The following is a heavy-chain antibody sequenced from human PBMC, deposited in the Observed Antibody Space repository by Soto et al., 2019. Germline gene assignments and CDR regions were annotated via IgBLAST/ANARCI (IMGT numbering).Heavy chain of an antibody. Sequence: QITLKESGPTLVRPTQTLTLTCTFSGFSLSTGGVGVGWIRQPPGKALEWLALIYWDDDKRYSPSLKSRVTLTKDTSKNQVVLTMTNMDPLDTATYYCVHSRCGGDCLQSYSSHYYYGMDVWGQGTTVTVSS. J-gene: IGHJ6*02. D-gene: IGHD2-21*02. CDR3: VHSRCGGDCLQSYSSHYYYGMDV. CDR1: GFSLSTGGVG. CDR2: IYWDDDK. V-gene: IGHV2-5*02.